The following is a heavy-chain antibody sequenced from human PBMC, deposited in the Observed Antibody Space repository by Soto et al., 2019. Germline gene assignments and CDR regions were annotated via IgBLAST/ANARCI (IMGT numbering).Heavy chain of an antibody. D-gene: IGHD3-22*01. CDR3: ATDRGAYYDSSVYFDY. J-gene: IGHJ4*02. V-gene: IGHV1-24*01. Sequence: GASVKVSCKVSGYTLTELSMHWVRQAPGKGLEWMGGFDPEDGETIYAQKFQGRVTMTEDTSTDTAYMELSSLRSEDTAVYYCATDRGAYYDSSVYFDYWGQGTLVTVSS. CDR1: GYTLTELS. CDR2: FDPEDGET.